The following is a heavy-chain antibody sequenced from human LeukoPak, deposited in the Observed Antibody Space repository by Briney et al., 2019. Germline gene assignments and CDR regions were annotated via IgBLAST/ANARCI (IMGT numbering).Heavy chain of an antibody. CDR2: INHSGST. CDR3: ARGNYCSSTSCSYYYYGMNV. D-gene: IGHD2-2*01. V-gene: IGHV4-34*01. CDR1: GGSFSGYY. Sequence: SETLSLTCAVYGGSFSGYYWSWIRQPPGKGLEWIGEINHSGSTNYNPSLKSRVTISVDKSKNQFSLKLSSVTAADTAVYYCARGNYCSSTSCSYYYYGMNVWGRGTTVTVSS. J-gene: IGHJ6*04.